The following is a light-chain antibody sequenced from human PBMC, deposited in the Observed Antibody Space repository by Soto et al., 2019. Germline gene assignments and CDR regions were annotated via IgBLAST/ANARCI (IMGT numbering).Light chain of an antibody. CDR3: SSFTSSSTYF. V-gene: IGLV2-18*02. Sequence: QSVLTQPPSVSGSPGQSVTISCTGTSSDVGSYNRVSWYQQPPGTAPKLMIYEVSNRPSGVPDRFSGSKSGNTASLTISGLQAEDEADYYCSSFTSSSTYFFGTGTKVTAL. J-gene: IGLJ1*01. CDR1: SSDVGSYNR. CDR2: EVS.